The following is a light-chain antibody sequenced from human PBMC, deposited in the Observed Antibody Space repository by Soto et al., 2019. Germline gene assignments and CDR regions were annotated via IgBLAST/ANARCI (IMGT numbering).Light chain of an antibody. V-gene: IGLV2-23*01. CDR1: SSDVGTYNL. CDR3: CSYATGSTYI. J-gene: IGLJ1*01. CDR2: EGN. Sequence: QSALTQPASMSGSPGQSITISCTGTSSDVGTYNLVSWYQQHPGEAPKLIIYEGNQRPSGVSNRFSGSRSGNTASLTISGLQAEDEADYFCCSYATGSTYIFGTGTKLTVL.